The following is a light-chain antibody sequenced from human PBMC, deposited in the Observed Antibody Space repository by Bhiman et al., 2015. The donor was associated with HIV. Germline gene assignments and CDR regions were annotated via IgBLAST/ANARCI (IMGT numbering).Light chain of an antibody. Sequence: QSVLTQPPSVSGAPGQRVTIFCAGGGSNIGAGYHVHWYQQLPGTAPKLLIYENNRQPSGIPDRFSGSKSGTSATLGITGLQTGDEADYYCGTWDSSLSAVVFGGGTKLTVL. V-gene: IGLV1-51*02. CDR3: GTWDSSLSAVV. CDR1: GSNIGAGYH. J-gene: IGLJ2*01. CDR2: ENN.